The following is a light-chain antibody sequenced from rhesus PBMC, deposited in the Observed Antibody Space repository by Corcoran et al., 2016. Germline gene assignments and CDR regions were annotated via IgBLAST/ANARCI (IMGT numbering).Light chain of an antibody. J-gene: IGKJ1*01. CDR3: QQYNSWRT. CDR1: QSVGSN. V-gene: IGKV3-42*02. Sequence: TVVTQSPATLPLSPGERATLSCRASQSVGSNLAWYQQKPGQAPKLLIHHASRRATGIPARFSGSGSGTEFTFTISRLEPEEVGGYYCQQYNSWRTFGQGTKVEIK. CDR2: HAS.